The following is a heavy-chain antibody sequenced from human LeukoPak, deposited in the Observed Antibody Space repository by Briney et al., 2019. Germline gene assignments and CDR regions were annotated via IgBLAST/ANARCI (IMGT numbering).Heavy chain of an antibody. Sequence: GGSLRLSCAASGFTFSTYAMTWVRQAPRKGPEWVSAITGNGASTYYADSVKGRFTISRDNSKNTLYLQMNSLRGEDTAVYNCAKLSGYSCGYGHHLDFWGQGSLVTVSS. J-gene: IGHJ4*02. CDR3: AKLSGYSCGYGHHLDF. V-gene: IGHV3-23*01. CDR1: GFTFSTYA. D-gene: IGHD5-18*01. CDR2: ITGNGAST.